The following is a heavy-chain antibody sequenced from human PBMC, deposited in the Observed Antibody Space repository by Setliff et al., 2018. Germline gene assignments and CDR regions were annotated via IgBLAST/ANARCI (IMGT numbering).Heavy chain of an antibody. CDR3: ARGYAARVGFGNWFDP. V-gene: IGHV4-39*07. J-gene: IGHJ5*02. Sequence: SETLSLTCSVSGGSISSSRYSWGWIRQTPGKGLEWIGSIYYSGSTYYNPSLESRVTISVDTSKNQFSLKLSSVTAADTAVFYCARGYAARVGFGNWFDPWGQGTLVTVSS. D-gene: IGHD6-6*01. CDR1: GGSISSSRYS. CDR2: IYYSGST.